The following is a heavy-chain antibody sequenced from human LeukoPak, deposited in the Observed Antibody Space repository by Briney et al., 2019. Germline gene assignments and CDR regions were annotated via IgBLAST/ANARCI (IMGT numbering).Heavy chain of an antibody. Sequence: GRSLRLSCAASGFTFDDYAMHWVRQAPGKGLEWVSGISWNSGSIGYADSVKGRFTISRDNAKNSLYLQMNSLRAEDTALYYCAKDYSGDDYYGMDVWGQGTTVTVSS. D-gene: IGHD2-21*02. V-gene: IGHV3-9*01. CDR3: AKDYSGDDYYGMDV. J-gene: IGHJ6*02. CDR2: ISWNSGSI. CDR1: GFTFDDYA.